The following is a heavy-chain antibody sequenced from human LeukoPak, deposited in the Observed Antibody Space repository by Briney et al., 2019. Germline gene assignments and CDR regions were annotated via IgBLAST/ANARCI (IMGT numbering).Heavy chain of an antibody. Sequence: PGGSLRLSCAASGFTFSGYAMSWVRQAPGKGLEWVSTISGSGGGTYYADSVKGRFTISRDNAKNSLYLQMNSLTGEDTALYYCARDGTTNRYNWFDSWGQGTLVTVSS. V-gene: IGHV3-23*01. CDR3: ARDGTTNRYNWFDS. J-gene: IGHJ5*01. CDR1: GFTFSGYA. D-gene: IGHD2-8*01. CDR2: ISGSGGGT.